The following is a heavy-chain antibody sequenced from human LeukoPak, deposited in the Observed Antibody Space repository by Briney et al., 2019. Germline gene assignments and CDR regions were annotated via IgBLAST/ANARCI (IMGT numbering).Heavy chain of an antibody. D-gene: IGHD4-23*01. CDR1: GYTFTDYY. CDR3: ATAVATTEIDY. Sequence: ASVKISCKVSGYTFTDYYMHWVQQAPGKGLEWMGLVDPEDGETIYAEKLQGRVTITADTSTDTPYMELSRLRSEDTAVYYCATAVATTEIDYWGQGTLVTVSS. J-gene: IGHJ4*02. CDR2: VDPEDGET. V-gene: IGHV1-69-2*01.